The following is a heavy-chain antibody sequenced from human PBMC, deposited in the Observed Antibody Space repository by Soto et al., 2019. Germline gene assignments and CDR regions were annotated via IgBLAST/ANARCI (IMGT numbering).Heavy chain of an antibody. D-gene: IGHD1-26*01. CDR2: ISASGGST. J-gene: IGHJ4*02. Sequence: PGGSLRLSCAASGITLSSYAMSWVRQAPGKGPEWVSGISASGGSTSYADPVKGRFTISRDNSKNTLYLQMNSLRADDTAVYHCAKGQNSGTYRFYFDYWGQGALVTVSS. V-gene: IGHV3-23*01. CDR3: AKGQNSGTYRFYFDY. CDR1: GITLSSYA.